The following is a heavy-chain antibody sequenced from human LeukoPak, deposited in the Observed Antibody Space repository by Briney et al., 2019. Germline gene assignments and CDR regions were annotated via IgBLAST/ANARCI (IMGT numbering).Heavy chain of an antibody. Sequence: PGGSLRLSCAASGFTFSSYGMSWVRQAPGKGLEWVSAISGSGGSTYYADSVKGRFTISRDNSKNTLYLQMNSLRAEDTAVYYCAKDMVRGVKPNDYWGQGTLVTVSS. V-gene: IGHV3-23*01. J-gene: IGHJ4*02. CDR2: ISGSGGST. D-gene: IGHD3-10*01. CDR1: GFTFSSYG. CDR3: AKDMVRGVKPNDY.